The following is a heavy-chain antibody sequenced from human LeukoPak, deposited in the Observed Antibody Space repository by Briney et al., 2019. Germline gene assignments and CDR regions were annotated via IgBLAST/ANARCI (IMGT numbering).Heavy chain of an antibody. J-gene: IGHJ6*02. CDR3: ARGSDILTGFPDYYGMDV. V-gene: IGHV4-59*01. Sequence: SETLSLTCTVSGGSISSYYWSWIRQPPGKGLEWIGYIYYSGSTNYNPSLKSRVTISVDTSKNQFSLKLSPVTAADTAVYYCARGSDILTGFPDYYGMDVWGQGTTVTVSS. CDR1: GGSISSYY. D-gene: IGHD3-9*01. CDR2: IYYSGST.